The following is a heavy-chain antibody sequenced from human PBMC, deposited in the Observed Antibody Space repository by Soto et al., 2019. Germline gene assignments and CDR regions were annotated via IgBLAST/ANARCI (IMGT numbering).Heavy chain of an antibody. J-gene: IGHJ4*02. CDR3: AGGRTYYYDSSGDSLFDY. Sequence: SETLSLTCTVSGGSVSSGSYYWSWIRQPPVKGLEWIGYIYYSGSTNYNPSLKSRVTISVDTSKNQFSLKLSSVTAADTAVYYCAGGRTYYYDSSGDSLFDYWGQGTLVTVSS. D-gene: IGHD3-22*01. CDR1: GGSVSSGSYY. CDR2: IYYSGST. V-gene: IGHV4-61*01.